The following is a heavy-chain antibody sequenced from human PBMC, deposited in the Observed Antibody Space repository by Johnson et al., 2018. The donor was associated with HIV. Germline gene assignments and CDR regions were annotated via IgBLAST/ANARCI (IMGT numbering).Heavy chain of an antibody. CDR3: AREYYYDSSGTPVFDI. CDR2: IKKDGSEK. J-gene: IGHJ3*02. V-gene: IGHV3-7*01. Sequence: VQLVESGGGVVQPGRSLRLPCAASGFNFSNDAIHWVRQAPGKGLEWVANIKKDGSEKYYVDSVKGRFTISRDNAKNSLYLQMNSLRAEDTAVYYCAREYYYDSSGTPVFDIWGQGTMVTVSS. D-gene: IGHD3-22*01. CDR1: GFNFSNDA.